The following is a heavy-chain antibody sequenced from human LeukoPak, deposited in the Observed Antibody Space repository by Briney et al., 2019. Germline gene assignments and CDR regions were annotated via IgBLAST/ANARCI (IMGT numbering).Heavy chain of an antibody. CDR1: GYTFTRYG. CDR3: ARDRGVTTPYYNCMDV. J-gene: IGHJ6*03. CDR2: ISAYNGNT. D-gene: IGHD2-21*02. V-gene: IGHV1-18*01. Sequence: ASVKVSCKASGYTFTRYGISWVRQVPEQGREWVGWISAYNGNTNYAQKLQGRVTMTTDTSTSTAYMELRSLRSDDTAVYDFARDRGVTTPYYNCMDVWGKGTMVTVSS.